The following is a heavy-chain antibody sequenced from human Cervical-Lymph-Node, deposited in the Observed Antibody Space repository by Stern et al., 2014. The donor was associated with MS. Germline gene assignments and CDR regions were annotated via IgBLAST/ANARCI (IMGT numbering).Heavy chain of an antibody. CDR3: ARQRYFDY. Sequence: EVQLVESGPEVKRPGESLKISCQASGYTFTSYWIGWVRQMPGKGLEWIAIIFPGGSDIRYSPSFQGQVTISAEKSSSTADLQWNNLKASDTAIYYCARQRYFDYWGQGTLVTVSS. CDR1: GYTFTSYW. J-gene: IGHJ4*02. V-gene: IGHV5-51*01. CDR2: IFPGGSDI.